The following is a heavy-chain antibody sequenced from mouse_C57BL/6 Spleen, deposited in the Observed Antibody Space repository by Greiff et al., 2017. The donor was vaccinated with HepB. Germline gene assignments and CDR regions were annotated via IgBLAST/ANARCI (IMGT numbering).Heavy chain of an antibody. D-gene: IGHD1-1*01. CDR1: GYTFTSYW. Sequence: VQLQQSGAELVKPGASVKLSCKASGYTFTSYWMHWVKQRPGQGLEWIGMIHPNSGSTNYNEKFKSKATLTVDKSSSTAYMHLSSLTSEDSAVYYGAPAITAVVGRSDAMDYWGQGTSVTVAS. V-gene: IGHV1-64*01. CDR3: APAITAVVGRSDAMDY. CDR2: IHPNSGST. J-gene: IGHJ4*01.